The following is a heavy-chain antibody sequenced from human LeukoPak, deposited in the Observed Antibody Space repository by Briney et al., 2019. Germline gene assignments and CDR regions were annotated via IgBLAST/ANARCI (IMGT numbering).Heavy chain of an antibody. V-gene: IGHV3-33*01. CDR3: ARGGVATAWGAFDV. Sequence: GGSLRLSCAASGFKFKTYGMHWVRQARGEGLEWVAVIYYDGNQKYYGDSVKGRFTVSRDVSENMLYLQMSSLRADDTAVYYCARGGVATAWGAFDVWGQGTMVTVSS. CDR2: IYYDGNQK. CDR1: GFKFKTYG. J-gene: IGHJ3*01. D-gene: IGHD4-23*01.